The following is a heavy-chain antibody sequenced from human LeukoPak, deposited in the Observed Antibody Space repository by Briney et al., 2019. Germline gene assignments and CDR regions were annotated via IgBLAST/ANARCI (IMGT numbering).Heavy chain of an antibody. Sequence: PSQTLSLTCAVSGGSISSGGYSWSWIRQPPGKGLEWIGYIYHSGSTYYNPSLKSRVTISVDRSKNQFSLKLSSVTAADTAVYYCARDQGAFLNAFDIWGQGTMVTVSP. V-gene: IGHV4-30-2*01. J-gene: IGHJ3*02. CDR2: IYHSGST. CDR1: GGSISSGGYS. D-gene: IGHD2/OR15-2a*01. CDR3: ARDQGAFLNAFDI.